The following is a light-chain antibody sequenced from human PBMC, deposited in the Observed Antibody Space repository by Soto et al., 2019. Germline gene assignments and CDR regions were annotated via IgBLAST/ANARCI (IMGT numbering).Light chain of an antibody. J-gene: IGKJ5*01. CDR2: DAS. V-gene: IGKV3-11*01. CDR1: QSVKTF. CDR3: QQRSNWPPIT. Sequence: EIVLTQSPATLSLSPVERATLSCSASQSVKTFLVWYQQRPGQAPRLLIHDASHRAAGIPARFSGSGFGTDFTLTISSLEPEDAAVYYCQQRSNWPPITFGQGTRLEI.